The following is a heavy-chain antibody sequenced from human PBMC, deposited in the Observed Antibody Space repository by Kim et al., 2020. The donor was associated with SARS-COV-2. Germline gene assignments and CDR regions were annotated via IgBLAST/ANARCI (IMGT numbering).Heavy chain of an antibody. D-gene: IGHD5-18*01. V-gene: IGHV1-69*13. Sequence: SVKVSCKASGGTFSSYAISWVRQAPGQGLEWMGGIIPIFGTANYAQKFQGRVTITADESTSTAYMELSSLRSEDTAVYYCARSPAMVSDGMDVWGQGTTVTVSS. CDR2: IIPIFGTA. CDR1: GGTFSSYA. J-gene: IGHJ6*02. CDR3: ARSPAMVSDGMDV.